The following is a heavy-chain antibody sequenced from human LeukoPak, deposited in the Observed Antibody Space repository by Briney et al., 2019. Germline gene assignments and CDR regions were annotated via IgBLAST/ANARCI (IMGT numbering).Heavy chain of an antibody. D-gene: IGHD3-16*01. CDR3: ARWAGEGYPYYFDY. J-gene: IGHJ4*02. CDR2: IFTDT. CDR1: GFAVGSIY. Sequence: GGSLRLSCAASGFAVGSIYMSWVRQAPGRGLEWVSFIFTDTYYADSVKGRFTVSRDTSKNTLYLHMSSLRADDTGVYYCARWAGEGYPYYFDYWGLGTLVTVSS. V-gene: IGHV3-53*01.